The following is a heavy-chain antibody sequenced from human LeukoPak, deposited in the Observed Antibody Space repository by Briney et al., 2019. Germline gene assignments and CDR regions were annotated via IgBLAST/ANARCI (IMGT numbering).Heavy chain of an antibody. D-gene: IGHD1-26*01. J-gene: IGHJ3*02. CDR1: GYTFTSYG. V-gene: IGHV1-18*01. Sequence: GASVKVSCTASGYTFTSYGISWVRQAPGQGLEWMGWISAYNGNTNYAQKLQGRVTMTTDTSTSTAYMELRSLRSDDTAVYYCASSRIVAATPLFDIWGQGTMVTVSS. CDR2: ISAYNGNT. CDR3: ASSRIVAATPLFDI.